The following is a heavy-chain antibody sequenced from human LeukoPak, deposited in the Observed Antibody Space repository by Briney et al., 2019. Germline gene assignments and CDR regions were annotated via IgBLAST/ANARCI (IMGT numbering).Heavy chain of an antibody. D-gene: IGHD2-15*01. CDR1: GGSISSYY. V-gene: IGHV4-59*01. Sequence: PSETLSLTCTVSGGSISSYYWSWIRQPPGKGLEWIGYIYYSGSTSYSGNTNYNPSLKSRVTILVDTSKNQFSLKLSSVTAADTAAYYCARGFRYCSGGSCSNWFDPWGQGTLVTVSS. CDR3: ARGFRYCSGGSCSNWFDP. J-gene: IGHJ5*02. CDR2: IYYSGST.